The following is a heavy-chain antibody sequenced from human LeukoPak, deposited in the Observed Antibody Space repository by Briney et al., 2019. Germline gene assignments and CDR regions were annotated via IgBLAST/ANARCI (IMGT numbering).Heavy chain of an antibody. Sequence: ASVKVSCKASGYTFTSCDITWVRQAPGQGLEWMGWISAYNGNTNYAQKFQGRVTMTTDTSTSTAYMELRSLRSDDTAVYYCARGYSSSWAFDYWGQGTLVTVSS. CDR3: ARGYSSSWAFDY. V-gene: IGHV1-18*01. CDR1: GYTFTSCD. D-gene: IGHD6-13*01. J-gene: IGHJ4*02. CDR2: ISAYNGNT.